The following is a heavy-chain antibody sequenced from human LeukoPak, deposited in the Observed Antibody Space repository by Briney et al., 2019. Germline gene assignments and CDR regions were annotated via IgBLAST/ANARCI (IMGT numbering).Heavy chain of an antibody. V-gene: IGHV1-46*01. CDR3: ASGIAVAGIYRAFDI. CDR2: INPSGGST. J-gene: IGHJ3*02. CDR1: GYTFTSYY. Sequence: ASVKVSCKASGYTFTSYYMYWVRQAPGQGLEWMGIINPSGGSTSYAQKFQGRVTMTRDTSTSTVYMELSSLRSEDTAVYYCASGIAVAGIYRAFDIWGQGTMVTVSS. D-gene: IGHD6-19*01.